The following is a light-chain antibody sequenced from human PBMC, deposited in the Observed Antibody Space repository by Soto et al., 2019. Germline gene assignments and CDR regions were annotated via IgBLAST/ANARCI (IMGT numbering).Light chain of an antibody. V-gene: IGLV2-23*02. CDR3: CSSLGGPTGV. J-gene: IGLJ3*02. Sequence: QSALTQPASVSGSPGQGNTISCTGSSSDVGSYDRVSWYQQYPGKAPTLMIYEVNKRPSGISNRFSGSKSGNTASLTISGLQVEDEAHYYCCSSLGGPTGVFGGGTTLTVL. CDR2: EVN. CDR1: SSDVGSYDR.